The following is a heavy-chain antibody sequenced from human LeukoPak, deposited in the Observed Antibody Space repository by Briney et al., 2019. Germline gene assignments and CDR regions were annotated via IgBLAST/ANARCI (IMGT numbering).Heavy chain of an antibody. Sequence: PSETLSLTCAVSGGSISSGGYSWSWIRQPPGKSLEWIGYIYHSGSTYYNPSLKSRVTISVDRSKNQFSLKLSSVTAADTAVYYCARESPAYYDILTGYYNGYFDYWGQGTLVTVSS. CDR3: ARESPAYYDILTGYYNGYFDY. D-gene: IGHD3-9*01. CDR2: IYHSGST. V-gene: IGHV4-30-2*01. J-gene: IGHJ4*02. CDR1: GGSISSGGYS.